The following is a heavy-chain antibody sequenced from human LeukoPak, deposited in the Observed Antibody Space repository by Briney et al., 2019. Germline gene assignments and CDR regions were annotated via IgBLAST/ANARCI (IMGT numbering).Heavy chain of an antibody. Sequence: PSETLSLTCTVSGGSISSSSYYWGWIRQPPGKGLEWIGSIYYSGSTYYNPSLKSRVTISVDTSKNQFSLKLSSVTAADTAVYYCARVSLPAGYSSGGGAFDIWGQGTMVTVSS. CDR2: IYYSGST. V-gene: IGHV4-39*07. D-gene: IGHD6-19*01. CDR3: ARVSLPAGYSSGGGAFDI. J-gene: IGHJ3*02. CDR1: GGSISSSSYY.